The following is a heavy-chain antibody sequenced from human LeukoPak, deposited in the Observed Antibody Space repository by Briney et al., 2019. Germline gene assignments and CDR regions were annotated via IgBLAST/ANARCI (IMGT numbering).Heavy chain of an antibody. CDR1: GHIFTAYY. Sequence: DPVKPSCKPSGHIFTAYYMHWVRQAPGQGLEWMGWMNPNNCGTKLTRILKGRVTMTRDTSISTSYMELSRVTSDDTAIYHCAQRTDSVCYSEGWGQGT. V-gene: IGHV1-2*02. D-gene: IGHD1-26*01. CDR2: MNPNNCGT. J-gene: IGHJ4*02. CDR3: AQRTDSVCYSEG.